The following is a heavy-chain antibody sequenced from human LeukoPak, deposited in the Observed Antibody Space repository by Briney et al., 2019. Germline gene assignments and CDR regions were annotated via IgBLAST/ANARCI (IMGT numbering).Heavy chain of an antibody. V-gene: IGHV4-34*01. CDR1: GGSFSGYY. D-gene: IGHD2-8*01. CDR2: INHSGST. J-gene: IGHJ3*02. Sequence: PSETLSLTCAVYGGSFSGYYWSWIRQPPGKGLEWIGEINHSGSTNYNPSLKSRVTISVDTSKNQFSLKLSSVTAADTAVYYCASPGVGDAFDIWGQGTMVTVSS. CDR3: ASPGVGDAFDI.